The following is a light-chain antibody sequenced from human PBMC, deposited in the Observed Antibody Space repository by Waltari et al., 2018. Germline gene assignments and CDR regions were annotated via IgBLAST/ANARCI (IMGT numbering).Light chain of an antibody. CDR3: QQYYDTPYT. V-gene: IGKV4-1*01. CDR1: RNLLYSTNNKDF. Sequence: DIVMTQSPDSLVVSLGERATINCKSSRNLLYSTNNKDFLAWYQQKPGQPPKLLIYWASTRESGVPDRFTGSGSGTDFSLTISSLQAEDVAVYYCQQYYDTPYTFGQGTKLEIK. J-gene: IGKJ2*01. CDR2: WAS.